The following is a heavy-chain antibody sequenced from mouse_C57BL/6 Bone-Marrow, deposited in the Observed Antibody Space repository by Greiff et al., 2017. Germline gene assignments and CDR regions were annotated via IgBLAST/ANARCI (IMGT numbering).Heavy chain of an antibody. Sequence: EVQLQQSGAELVRPGASVKLSCTASGFNIKDAYMHWVKQRTEQGLEWIGWIDPENGDTEYASKFQGKATIPGDTYSNTAYLQRSSLTSEDTAGYYCTRIAYWGQGTLVTVSA. CDR3: TRIAY. J-gene: IGHJ3*01. CDR1: GFNIKDAY. V-gene: IGHV14-4*01. CDR2: IDPENGDT.